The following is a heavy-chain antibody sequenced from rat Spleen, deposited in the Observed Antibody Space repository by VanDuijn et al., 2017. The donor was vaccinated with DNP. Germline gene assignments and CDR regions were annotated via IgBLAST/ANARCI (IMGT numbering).Heavy chain of an antibody. V-gene: IGHV5-19*01. CDR3: ARHRYYYSSSDAMDA. Sequence: EVRLVESGGDLVQPGRSLKLSCAASGITFSNSGMHWIRQAPTKGLEWVTSISPSGGGTYYRDSVKGRFTISRDNAKSSLYLQMNSRKSEDTATYYCARHRYYYSSSDAMDAWGQGTSVTVSS. J-gene: IGHJ4*01. CDR2: ISPSGGGT. CDR1: GITFSNSG. D-gene: IGHD1-2*01.